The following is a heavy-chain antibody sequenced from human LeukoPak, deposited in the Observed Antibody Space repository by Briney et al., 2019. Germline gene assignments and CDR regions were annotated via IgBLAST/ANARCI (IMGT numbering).Heavy chain of an antibody. J-gene: IGHJ4*02. D-gene: IGHD5-12*01. V-gene: IGHV4-59*01. Sequence: SETLSLTCTVSGGSISSYYWSWIRQPPGKGLEWIGYIYYSGSTNYNPSLKSRVTISVDTSKNQFSLKLSSVTAADTAVYYCARDRRGYSGYSPFDYWGQGTLVTVSS. CDR1: GGSISSYY. CDR3: ARDRRGYSGYSPFDY. CDR2: IYYSGST.